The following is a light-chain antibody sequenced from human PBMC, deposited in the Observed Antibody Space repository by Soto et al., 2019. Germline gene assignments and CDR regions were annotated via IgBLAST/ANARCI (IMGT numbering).Light chain of an antibody. Sequence: QSVLTQPASVSGSPGHSITISCIGTSSNVGGNKYVSWYQQYPGKAPKLMICDVSNRPSGVSNRFSGSKSGNTASLTISGLQAEDEADYYCSAFTGSTYVFGTGTKVTVL. CDR1: SSNVGGNKY. CDR3: SAFTGSTYV. CDR2: DVS. V-gene: IGLV2-14*01. J-gene: IGLJ1*01.